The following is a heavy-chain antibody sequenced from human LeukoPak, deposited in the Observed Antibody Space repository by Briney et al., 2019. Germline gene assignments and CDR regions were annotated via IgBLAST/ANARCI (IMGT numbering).Heavy chain of an antibody. CDR3: AKDAQRGFDYSNSLEY. CDR2: IWSDGTEK. Sequence: PGRSLRLSCAASGFTYSHFGMHWVRQAPGKGGEWVAVIWSDGTEKYYGDAVKGRFTISRDNSRSTLYLQMNNLRDDDTAVYYCAKDAQRGFDYSNSLEYWGQGTLVIVSS. V-gene: IGHV3-33*06. CDR1: GFTYSHFG. D-gene: IGHD4-11*01. J-gene: IGHJ4*02.